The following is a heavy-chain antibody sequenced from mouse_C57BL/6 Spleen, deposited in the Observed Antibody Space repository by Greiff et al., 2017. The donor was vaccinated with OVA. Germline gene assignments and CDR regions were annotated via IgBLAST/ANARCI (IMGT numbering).Heavy chain of an antibody. D-gene: IGHD2-3*01. Sequence: QVQLQQPGAELVRPGSSVKLSCKASGYTFTSYWMHWVKQRPIQGLEWIGNIDPSDSETHYNQKFKDKATLTVDKSSSTAYMQLSSLTSEDSAVYYCAREIYDGYYERAMDYWGQGTSVTVSS. CDR1: GYTFTSYW. CDR2: IDPSDSET. V-gene: IGHV1-52*01. J-gene: IGHJ4*01. CDR3: AREIYDGYYERAMDY.